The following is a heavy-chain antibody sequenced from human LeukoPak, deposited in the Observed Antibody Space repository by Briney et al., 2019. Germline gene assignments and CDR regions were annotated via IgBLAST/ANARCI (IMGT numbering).Heavy chain of an antibody. V-gene: IGHV4-34*01. CDR3: ARHRGYYYSNNEGVMYYFDY. Sequence: SETLSLTCAVYGGSFSGYYWSWIRQPPGKGLEWIGEINHSGSANYNPSLKSRVTISVDTSKNQFSLKLSSVTAADTAVYYCARHRGYYYSNNEGVMYYFDYWGQGTLVTVSS. CDR2: INHSGSA. J-gene: IGHJ4*02. D-gene: IGHD4-11*01. CDR1: GGSFSGYY.